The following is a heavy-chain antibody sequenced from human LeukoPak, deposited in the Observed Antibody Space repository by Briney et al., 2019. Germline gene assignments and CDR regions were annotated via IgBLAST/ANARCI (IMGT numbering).Heavy chain of an antibody. D-gene: IGHD4-23*01. CDR2: ISYDGSKK. CDR3: ARSPADTVVTSGWLLDP. V-gene: IGHV3-30-3*01. Sequence: GGSLRLSCAASGFTFSSYAMHWVRQAPGKGLEWVAVISYDGSKKYYADSVKGRFTISRDNSKNTLYLQMNSLRAEDTAVYYCARSPADTVVTSGWLLDPWGQGTLVTVSS. CDR1: GFTFSSYA. J-gene: IGHJ5*02.